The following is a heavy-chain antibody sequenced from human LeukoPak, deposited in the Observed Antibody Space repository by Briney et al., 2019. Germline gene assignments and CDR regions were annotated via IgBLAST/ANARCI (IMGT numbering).Heavy chain of an antibody. CDR2: INAGNGNT. J-gene: IGHJ4*02. D-gene: IGHD3-10*01. V-gene: IGHV1-3*01. CDR1: GYTFTSYA. CDR3: ARGRGHYYGSGSYYLGSSAY. Sequence: GASVKVSCKASGYTFTSYAMHWVRQAPGQRLEWMGRINAGNGNTKYSQKFQGRVTITRDTSASTAYMELSSLRSEDTAVYYCARGRGHYYGSGSYYLGSSAYWGQGTLVTVSS.